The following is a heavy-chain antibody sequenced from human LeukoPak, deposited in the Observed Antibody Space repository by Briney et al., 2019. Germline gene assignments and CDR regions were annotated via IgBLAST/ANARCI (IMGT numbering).Heavy chain of an antibody. Sequence: GGSLRLSCAASGFTFSSYAMSWVRQAPGKGLEWVSAISGSGGSTYYADSVKGRFTISRDNSKNTLYLQMNSLRAEDTAVYYCAKDKWFGELSPPGWFDPWGQGTLVTVSS. CDR2: ISGSGGST. CDR1: GFTFSSYA. CDR3: AKDKWFGELSPPGWFDP. D-gene: IGHD3-10*01. V-gene: IGHV3-23*01. J-gene: IGHJ5*02.